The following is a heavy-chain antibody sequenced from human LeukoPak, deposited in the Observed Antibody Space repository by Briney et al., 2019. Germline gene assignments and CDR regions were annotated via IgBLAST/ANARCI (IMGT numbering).Heavy chain of an antibody. D-gene: IGHD7-27*01. CDR1: GFTHSSYD. CDR2: IRSSGSII. CDR3: ARGLLLG. V-gene: IGHV3-48*03. J-gene: IGHJ4*02. Sequence: GGSLRLSCAASGFTHSSYDMNWVRQAPGKGLEWVSYIRSSGSIIRYADSVKARFTISRDYAQNSVYLQMNSLRAEDTAVYYCARGLLLGWGQGTLVTVSS.